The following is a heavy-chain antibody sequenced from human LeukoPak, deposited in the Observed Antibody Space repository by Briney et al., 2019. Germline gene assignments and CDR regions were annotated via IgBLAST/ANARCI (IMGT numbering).Heavy chain of an antibody. CDR1: GGTITIDY. D-gene: IGHD3-10*01. Sequence: PSETLSLTCAVSGGTITIDYLTWIRQPPGKGLEWIGNIYYTGSTNYNPSLKSRVTISVDTPKNQFSLNLNSVTAADTAVYYCARDDGYYGSGRSNCYFDRWSRGTLVTVSS. J-gene: IGHJ2*01. CDR3: ARDDGYYGSGRSNCYFDR. CDR2: IYYTGST. V-gene: IGHV4-59*01.